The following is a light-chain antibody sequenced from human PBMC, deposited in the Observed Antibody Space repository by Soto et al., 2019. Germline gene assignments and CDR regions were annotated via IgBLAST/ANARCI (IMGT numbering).Light chain of an antibody. J-gene: IGKJ2*01. CDR3: QQYGSSL. Sequence: EIVLTQSPGTLSLSPGERATLSCRASQSVSSSYLARYQQKPGQAPRLLIYGASSRATGIPDRFSGSGSGTDFTLTISRLEPEDFAVYYCQQYGSSLFGQGTKLEIK. CDR2: GAS. V-gene: IGKV3-20*01. CDR1: QSVSSSY.